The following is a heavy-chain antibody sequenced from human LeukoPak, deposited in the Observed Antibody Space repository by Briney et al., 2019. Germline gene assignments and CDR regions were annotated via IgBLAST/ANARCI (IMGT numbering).Heavy chain of an antibody. J-gene: IGHJ3*01. Sequence: GESLKISRVLSGYSLTTKWIGWVRQMPGKGLEWMGIIYPGDSDTGYSPSFQGQVTISADKSITTAYLQWSSLKASDTAMYYCARLHTDGLRITASQGGAFDLWRQGTMVTVSS. D-gene: IGHD6-13*01. CDR3: ARLHTDGLRITASQGGAFDL. V-gene: IGHV5-51*01. CDR2: IYPGDSDT. CDR1: GYSLTTKW.